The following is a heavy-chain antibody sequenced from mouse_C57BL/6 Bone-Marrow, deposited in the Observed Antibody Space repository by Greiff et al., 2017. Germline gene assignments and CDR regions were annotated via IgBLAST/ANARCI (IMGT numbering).Heavy chain of an antibody. J-gene: IGHJ4*01. CDR3: AREWDYAFAMDD. D-gene: IGHD1-3*01. CDR2: IDPSDSYT. Sequence: VQLQQPGAELVMPGASVKLSCKASGYTFTSYWMHWVKQRPGQGLEWIGEIDPSDSYTNYNQKFKGKSTLTVDKSSSPAYMQLSSLTSEGSAVEYCAREWDYAFAMDDWGQGTSGTVSS. V-gene: IGHV1-69*01. CDR1: GYTFTSYW.